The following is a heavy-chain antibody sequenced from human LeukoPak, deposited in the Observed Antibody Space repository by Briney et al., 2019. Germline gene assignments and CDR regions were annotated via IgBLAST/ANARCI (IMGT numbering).Heavy chain of an antibody. J-gene: IGHJ6*04. D-gene: IGHD3-10*02. CDR2: ISSSGSTI. CDR3: AELGITMIGGV. CDR1: GFTFSSYS. V-gene: IGHV3-48*04. Sequence: GGSLRLSCAASGFTFSSYSMNWVRQAPGKGLEGVSYISSSGSTIYYADSVKGRFPISRDNAKNSLYLQMNSLRAEDTAVYYCAELGITMIGGVWGKGTTVTISS.